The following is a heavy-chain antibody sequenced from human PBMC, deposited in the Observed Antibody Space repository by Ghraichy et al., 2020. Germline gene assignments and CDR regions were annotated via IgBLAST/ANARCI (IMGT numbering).Heavy chain of an antibody. CDR3: ARDDVVGYSYVNAFDI. J-gene: IGHJ3*02. CDR2: IKQDGSEK. D-gene: IGHD5-18*01. Sequence: GGSLRLSCAASGFTFSSYWMSWVRQAPGKGLEWVANIKQDGSEKYYVDSVKGRFTISRDNAKNSLYLQMNSLRAEDTAVYYCARDDVVGYSYVNAFDIWGQGTMVTVSS. V-gene: IGHV3-7*01. CDR1: GFTFSSYW.